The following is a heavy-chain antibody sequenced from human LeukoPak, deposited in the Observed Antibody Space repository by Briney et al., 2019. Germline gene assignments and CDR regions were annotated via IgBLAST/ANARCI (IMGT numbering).Heavy chain of an antibody. CDR1: GGSFSGYY. V-gene: IGHV4-34*01. CDR3: ARGRSGSYYLFYYYYYMDV. Sequence: SETLSLTCAVYGGSFSGYYWSWIRQPPGKGVEWIGEINHSGSTNYNPSLKSRVTISVDTSKNQFSLKLSSVTAADTAVYYCARGRSGSYYLFYYYYYMDVWGKGTTVTVSS. CDR2: INHSGST. J-gene: IGHJ6*03. D-gene: IGHD1-26*01.